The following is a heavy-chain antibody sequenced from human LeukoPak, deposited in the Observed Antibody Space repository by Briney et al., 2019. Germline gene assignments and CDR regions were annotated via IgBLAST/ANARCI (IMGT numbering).Heavy chain of an antibody. CDR3: ARSWYYYDSSGYLFDY. Sequence: SVKVSCKASGGTFSSYAISWVRQAPGQGLEWMGRIIPIFDTANYAQKFQGRVTITTDESTSTAYMELSSLRSEDTAVYYCARSWYYYDSSGYLFDYWGQGTLVTVSS. V-gene: IGHV1-69*05. D-gene: IGHD3-22*01. CDR1: GGTFSSYA. J-gene: IGHJ4*02. CDR2: IIPIFDTA.